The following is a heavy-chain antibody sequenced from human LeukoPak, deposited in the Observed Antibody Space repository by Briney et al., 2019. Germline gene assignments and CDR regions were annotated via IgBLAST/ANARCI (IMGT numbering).Heavy chain of an antibody. CDR1: GFTFSSYS. CDR3: ASGFYCTSTSCYRFDY. J-gene: IGHJ4*02. V-gene: IGHV3-21*01. Sequence: GGSLRLSCAASGFTFSSYSMNWVRQAPGKGLEWVPSISSSSSYIYYADSVKGRFTISRDNAKNSLYLQMNSLRAEDTAVYYCASGFYCTSTSCYRFDYWGQGTLVTVSS. CDR2: ISSSSSYI. D-gene: IGHD2-2*02.